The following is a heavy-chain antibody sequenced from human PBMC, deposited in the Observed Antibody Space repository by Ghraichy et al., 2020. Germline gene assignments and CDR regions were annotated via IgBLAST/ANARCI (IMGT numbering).Heavy chain of an antibody. J-gene: IGHJ4*02. D-gene: IGHD3-22*01. Sequence: SETLSLTCTVSGGSISSYYWSWIRQPPGKGLEWIGYIYYSGSTNYNPSLKSRVTISVDTSKNQFSLKLSSVTAADTAVYYCASSSGYYFNYWGQGTLVTVSS. CDR2: IYYSGST. V-gene: IGHV4-59*01. CDR1: GGSISSYY. CDR3: ASSSGYYFNY.